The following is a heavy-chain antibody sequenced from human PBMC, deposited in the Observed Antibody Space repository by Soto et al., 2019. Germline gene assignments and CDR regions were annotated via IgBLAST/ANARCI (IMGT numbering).Heavy chain of an antibody. V-gene: IGHV3-23*04. CDR1: GFTFSSHG. CDR2: SSATGAGR. Sequence: EVQLVESGGGLVQPGGSLTLSCAASGFTFSSHGMTWVRQAPGKGLEWVSFSSATGAGRYYADSVKGRFTISRDNSKNTLYLQMSSLRADDTAVYYCAKDRRAGGNYGFYSDFWGQGALVIVSS. J-gene: IGHJ4*02. CDR3: AKDRRAGGNYGFYSDF. D-gene: IGHD1-7*01.